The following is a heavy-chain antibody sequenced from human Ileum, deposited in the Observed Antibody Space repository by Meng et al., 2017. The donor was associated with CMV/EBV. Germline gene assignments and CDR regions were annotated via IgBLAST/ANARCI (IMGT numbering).Heavy chain of an antibody. CDR2: ISGSGGST. CDR1: TFSSYA. V-gene: IGHV3-23*01. D-gene: IGHD3-3*02. J-gene: IGHJ4*02. CDR3: AKPYWDFWSGYYTLPFDY. Sequence: TFSSYARSWVRQAPGKGLEWVSAISGSGGSTYYADSVKGRFTISRDNSKNTLYLQMNSLRAEDTAVYYCAKPYWDFWSGYYTLPFDYWGQGTLVTVSS.